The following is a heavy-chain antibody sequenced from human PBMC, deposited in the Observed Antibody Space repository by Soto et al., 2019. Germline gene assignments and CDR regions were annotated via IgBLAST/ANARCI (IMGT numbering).Heavy chain of an antibody. J-gene: IGHJ6*02. CDR1: GGTFKSYV. D-gene: IGHD2-8*01. CDR3: ARGLTVYSAVLHYCHAMDV. Sequence: QVQLVQSGAEVKKPGSSVKVSCKASGGTFKSYVFSWVRQAPGQGLEWMGGFIPLFGTPNYAQQFQGRVTMTAEESTGTLYMEMSSLTSEDSAVYYWARGLTVYSAVLHYCHAMDVWGQGTTVTVFS. CDR2: FIPLFGTP. V-gene: IGHV1-69*01.